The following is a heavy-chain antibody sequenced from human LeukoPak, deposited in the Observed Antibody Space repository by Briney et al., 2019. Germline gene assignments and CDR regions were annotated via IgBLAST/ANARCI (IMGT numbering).Heavy chain of an antibody. CDR3: ASSVAGRAAYGY. V-gene: IGHV4-59*01. CDR2: IYYSGST. J-gene: IGHJ4*02. Sequence: SETLSLTCTVSGGSISSYYWSWIRQPPGKGLEWIGYIYYSGSTNYNPSLKSRVTISVDTSKNQFSLKLSSVTAADTAVYYCASSVAGRAAYGYWGQGTLVTVSS. CDR1: GGSISSYY. D-gene: IGHD6-19*01.